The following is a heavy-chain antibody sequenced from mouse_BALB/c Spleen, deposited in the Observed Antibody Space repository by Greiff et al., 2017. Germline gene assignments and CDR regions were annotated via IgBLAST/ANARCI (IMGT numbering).Heavy chain of an antibody. V-gene: IGHV14-3*02. Sequence: EVKLMESGAELVKPGASVKLSCTASGFNIKDTYMHWVKQRPEQGLEWIGRIDPANGNTKYDPKFQGKATITADTSSNTAYLQLSSLTSEDTAVYYCASPYGYDEYYFDYWGQGTTLTVSS. CDR1: GFNIKDTY. CDR2: IDPANGNT. D-gene: IGHD2-2*01. J-gene: IGHJ2*01. CDR3: ASPYGYDEYYFDY.